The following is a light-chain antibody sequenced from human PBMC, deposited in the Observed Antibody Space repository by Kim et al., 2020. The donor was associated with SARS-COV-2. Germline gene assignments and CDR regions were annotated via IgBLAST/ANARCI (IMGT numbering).Light chain of an antibody. Sequence: QSALTQPRSVSGSPGQSVTISCTGTSSDVGGYNYVSWYQQHPSKAPKLMIYDVSKRPSGVPDRFSGSKSGNTASLTISGLQAEDEADYYCCSYAGSYNWVFGGATQLTVL. V-gene: IGLV2-11*01. CDR2: DVS. J-gene: IGLJ3*02. CDR3: CSYAGSYNWV. CDR1: SSDVGGYNY.